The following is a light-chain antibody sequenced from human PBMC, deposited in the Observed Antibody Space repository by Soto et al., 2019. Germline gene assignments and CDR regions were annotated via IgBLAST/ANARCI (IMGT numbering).Light chain of an antibody. V-gene: IGKV1-33*01. CDR2: DAS. J-gene: IGKJ4*01. CDR3: QHYYNRPPLT. CDR1: QDISNY. Sequence: DIQMTQSPSSLAASVGDRVTITCQASQDISNYLNWYQQKPGKAPKLLIYDASNLETGVPSRFSGSGSGTDFTFTISSLQPEDIATYYCQHYYNRPPLTFGGGTKVEIK.